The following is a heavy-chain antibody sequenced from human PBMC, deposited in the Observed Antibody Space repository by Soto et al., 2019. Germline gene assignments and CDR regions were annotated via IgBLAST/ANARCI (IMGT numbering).Heavy chain of an antibody. CDR3: ARLGSSNGWFYFDY. J-gene: IGHJ4*02. CDR1: GGSISNFY. D-gene: IGHD6-19*01. V-gene: IGHV4-59*08. Sequence: QLQLQESGPGLVKPSETLSLICTVSGGSISNFYWSWIRQPPGKGLEWIGNVYYTGDTNYNPSLKSRIIISVDTSKNQFSLKLRSVTAADTAVYYCARLGSSNGWFYFDYWGRGTLVTVSS. CDR2: VYYTGDT.